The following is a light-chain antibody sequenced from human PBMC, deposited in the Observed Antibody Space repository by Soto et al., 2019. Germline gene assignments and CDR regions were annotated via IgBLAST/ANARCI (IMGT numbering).Light chain of an antibody. CDR2: DVS. J-gene: IGLJ2*01. V-gene: IGLV2-14*03. Sequence: QSVLTQPASVSGSPGQSITISCIGTSSDVGGYNSVSWYQQHPGKAPKLMIYDVSNRPSGVSNRFSGSKSVNTASLTISGLQAEDEADYYCSSYTSSSTVVFGGGTKLTVL. CDR3: SSYTSSSTVV. CDR1: SSDVGGYNS.